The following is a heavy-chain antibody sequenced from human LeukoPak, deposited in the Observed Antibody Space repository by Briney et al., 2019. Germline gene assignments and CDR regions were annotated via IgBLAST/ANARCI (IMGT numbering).Heavy chain of an antibody. CDR1: GYSFTSYW. CDR3: ARLTRVVVAATPDYYYYYYMDV. J-gene: IGHJ6*03. V-gene: IGHV5-51*01. D-gene: IGHD2-15*01. CDR2: IYPGDSDT. Sequence: GESLKISCKGSGYSFTSYWIGWVRQMPGKGLEWMGIIYPGDSDTRYSPSFQGQVTISADKSISTAYLQWSSLKASDTAMYYCARLTRVVVAATPDYYYYYYMDVWGKGTTVTISS.